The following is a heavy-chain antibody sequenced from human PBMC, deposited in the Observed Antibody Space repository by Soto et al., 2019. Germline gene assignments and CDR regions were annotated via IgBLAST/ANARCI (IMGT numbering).Heavy chain of an antibody. J-gene: IGHJ4*02. D-gene: IGHD3-16*01. V-gene: IGHV4-59*08. CDR1: GGSISSYY. CDR3: ARRYGSSFDY. CDR2: IYYSGSP. Sequence: SETLSLTCTVSGGSISSYYWSWIRQPPGKGLEWIGYIYYSGSPNYNPSLKSRVTISVNTSKNQFSLKLSSVTAADTAVYYCARRYGSSFDYWGQGTPVTVSS.